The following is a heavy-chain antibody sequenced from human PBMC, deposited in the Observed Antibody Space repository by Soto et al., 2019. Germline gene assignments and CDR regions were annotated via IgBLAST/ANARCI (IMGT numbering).Heavy chain of an antibody. CDR3: ARDRGNYGVDY. Sequence: SETLSLTCTVSGGSISNYYWSWIRQPPGKGLEWIGYIYYSGSTNYNPSLKSRVTISVDTSKNQFSLKLSLVTAADTAVYYCARDRGNYGVDYWGQGTLVTVSS. CDR1: GGSISNYY. CDR2: IYYSGST. D-gene: IGHD3-16*01. V-gene: IGHV4-59*12. J-gene: IGHJ4*02.